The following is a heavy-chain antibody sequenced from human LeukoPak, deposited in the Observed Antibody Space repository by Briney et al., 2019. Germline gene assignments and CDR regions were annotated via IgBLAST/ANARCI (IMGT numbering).Heavy chain of an antibody. Sequence: PSETLSLTCTVSGGSITSGSYFWSWIRQPAGKGLEWIGRISTSGSTNYNPPLKSRVTISVDTSNKHFSLQLSSLTAADTAVYYCARIAAAGTLRLAFDIWGQGTMVTVSS. CDR2: ISTSGST. D-gene: IGHD6-13*01. V-gene: IGHV4-61*02. CDR1: GGSITSGSYF. J-gene: IGHJ3*02. CDR3: ARIAAAGTLRLAFDI.